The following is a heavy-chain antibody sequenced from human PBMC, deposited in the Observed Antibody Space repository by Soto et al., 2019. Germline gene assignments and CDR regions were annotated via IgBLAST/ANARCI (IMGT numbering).Heavy chain of an antibody. CDR2: INANSGST. CDR1: GYTFTGHY. CDR3: ATVDGVAGIWFDP. J-gene: IGHJ5*02. D-gene: IGHD3-3*01. V-gene: IGHV1-2*02. Sequence: ASVKVSCKASGYTFTGHYIHWVRQAPGQGLEWMGWINANSGSTTYAQKFQGRVTMTRDTSISTAYMELTSLRSDDTAVFYCATVDGVAGIWFDPWGQGTLVTVSS.